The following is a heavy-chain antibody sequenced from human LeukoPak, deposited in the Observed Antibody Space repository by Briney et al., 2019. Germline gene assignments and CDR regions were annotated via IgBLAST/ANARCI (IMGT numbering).Heavy chain of an antibody. CDR2: IYYSGRT. V-gene: IGHV4-39*01. J-gene: IGHJ6*03. D-gene: IGHD4-17*01. CDR1: GGSISRSSYY. Sequence: SETLSLICSVSGGSISRSSYYWGWIRQPPGKGLEWIGSIYYSGRTYYNASLKSRVTISIDTSMNLFSLKLSSVTAADTAVYFCARSVFGTTVIGSYCYMDVWGKGTTVTISS. CDR3: ARSVFGTTVIGSYCYMDV.